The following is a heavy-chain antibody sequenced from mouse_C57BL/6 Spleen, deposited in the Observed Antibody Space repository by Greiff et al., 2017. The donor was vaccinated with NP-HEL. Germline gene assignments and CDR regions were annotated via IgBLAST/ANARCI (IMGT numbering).Heavy chain of an antibody. V-gene: IGHV1-19*01. CDR1: GYTFTDYY. J-gene: IGHJ2*01. CDR3: ARSQGQYYFDY. Sequence: EVQLQQSGPVLVKPGASVKMSCKASGYTFTDYYMNWVKQSHGKSLEWIGVINPYNGGTSYNQKFKGKATLTVDKSSSTAYMELNSLTSEDSAVYYCARSQGQYYFDYWGQGTTLTVSS. CDR2: INPYNGGT.